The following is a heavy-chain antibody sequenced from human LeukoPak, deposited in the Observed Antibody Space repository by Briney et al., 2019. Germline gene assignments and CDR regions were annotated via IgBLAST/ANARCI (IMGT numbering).Heavy chain of an antibody. D-gene: IGHD7-27*01. V-gene: IGHV4-4*02. J-gene: IGHJ4*02. CDR2: IYHSGST. CDR3: ARVTGDRFDY. CDR1: GGSISSSNW. Sequence: SETLSLTCAVSGGSISSSNWWSWVRQPPGKGLEWIGEIYHSGSTNYNPSLKSRVTISVDESKNQFSLKLSSVTAADTAVYYCARVTGDRFDYWGQGTLVTVSS.